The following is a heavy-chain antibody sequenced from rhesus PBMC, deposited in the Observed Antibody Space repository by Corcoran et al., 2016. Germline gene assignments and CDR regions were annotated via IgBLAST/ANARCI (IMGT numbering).Heavy chain of an antibody. CDR3: AIRGSTSLFDY. Sequence: EVQLVETGGGLVQPGGSLKLSCAASGFTFSSYGMSWVRQAPGKGLEWVSAFNSGGGSTYYHDSVQGRFTNSRDNSKTTLSLQMNSLRAEDTAVYYGAIRGSTSLFDYWGQGVLVTVSS. V-gene: IGHV3S5*01. J-gene: IGHJ4*01. CDR1: GFTFSSYG. D-gene: IGHD1-44*01. CDR2: FNSGGGST.